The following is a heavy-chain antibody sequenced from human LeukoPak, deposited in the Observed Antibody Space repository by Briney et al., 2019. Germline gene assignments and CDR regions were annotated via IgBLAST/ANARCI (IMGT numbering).Heavy chain of an antibody. CDR1: GFMFSSHW. CDR2: IRSKANSYAT. V-gene: IGHV3-73*01. D-gene: IGHD1-26*01. J-gene: IGHJ4*02. CDR3: TRGSGATDY. Sequence: GGSLRLSCAASGFMFSSHWMSWVRQASGKGLEWVGRIRSKANSYATAYAASVKGRFTISRDDSKNTAYLQMNSLKTEDTAVYYCTRGSGATDYWGQGTLVTVSS.